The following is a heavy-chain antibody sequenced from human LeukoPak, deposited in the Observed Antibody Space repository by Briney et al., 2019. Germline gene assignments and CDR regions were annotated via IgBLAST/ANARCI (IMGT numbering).Heavy chain of an antibody. CDR2: ISSSSSYI. Sequence: GGSLRLSCAASGFTFSSYSMNWVRQAPGKGLEWVSSISSSSSYIYYADSVKGRFTISRDNAKNSLYLQMNSLRAEDTAVHYCARDLYGSGSFYAFDIWGQGTMVTVSS. D-gene: IGHD3-10*01. CDR1: GFTFSSYS. CDR3: ARDLYGSGSFYAFDI. V-gene: IGHV3-21*01. J-gene: IGHJ3*02.